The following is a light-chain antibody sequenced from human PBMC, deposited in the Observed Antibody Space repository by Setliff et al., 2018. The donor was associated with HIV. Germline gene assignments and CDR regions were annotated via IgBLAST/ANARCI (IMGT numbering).Light chain of an antibody. Sequence: QSALAQPASVSGSPGQSITISYTGTSSDIGGYDYVSWYQQHPDTAPKVIIYEVSNRPSGVSNRFSGSKSGNTASLTISGLLAEDEADYYCISYADSSALYVFGSGTKVTVL. J-gene: IGLJ1*01. V-gene: IGLV2-14*01. CDR3: ISYADSSALYV. CDR2: EVS. CDR1: SSDIGGYDY.